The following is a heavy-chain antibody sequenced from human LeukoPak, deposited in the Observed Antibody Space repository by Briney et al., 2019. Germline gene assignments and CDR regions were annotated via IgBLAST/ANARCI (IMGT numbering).Heavy chain of an antibody. J-gene: IGHJ4*02. CDR1: GFTFSSYS. D-gene: IGHD3-3*01. CDR2: ISSSSSYI. CDR3: ARDRSDFWRYHDY. V-gene: IGHV3-21*01. Sequence: GGCLRLSCAASGFTFSSYSMNWVRQAPGKGLEWVSSISSSSSYIYYADSVKGRFTISRDNAKNSLYLQMNSLRAEDTAVYYCARDRSDFWRYHDYWGQGTLVTVSS.